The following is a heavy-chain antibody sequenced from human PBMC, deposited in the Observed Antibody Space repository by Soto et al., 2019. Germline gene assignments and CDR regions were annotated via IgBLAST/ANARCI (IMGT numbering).Heavy chain of an antibody. Sequence: GGSLRLSCAASGFTFSNYDINWVRQAPGKGPEWISHISSSGGIIYYADSVKGRFTISRDNAKNSLYLQMNSLRGEDTAVYYCAREGSVSSSDYYAYYYGMDVWGQGTTVAVSS. CDR3: AREGSVSSSDYYAYYYGMDV. CDR2: ISSSGGII. V-gene: IGHV3-48*03. J-gene: IGHJ6*02. CDR1: GFTFSNYD. D-gene: IGHD3-10*01.